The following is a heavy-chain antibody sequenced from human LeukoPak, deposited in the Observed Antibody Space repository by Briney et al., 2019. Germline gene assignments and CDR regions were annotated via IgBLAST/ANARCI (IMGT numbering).Heavy chain of an antibody. CDR3: TKGDDSSWFPQRY. J-gene: IGHJ4*02. V-gene: IGHV3-23*01. D-gene: IGHD6-13*01. Sequence: SGGSLRLSCAASGFTFSSYAMSWVRQAPGKGLEWVSAISGSGGSTYYADSVKGRFTISRDNSKNTLYLQMNSLRAVDTAVYYCTKGDDSSWFPQRYWGQGTLVTVSS. CDR1: GFTFSSYA. CDR2: ISGSGGST.